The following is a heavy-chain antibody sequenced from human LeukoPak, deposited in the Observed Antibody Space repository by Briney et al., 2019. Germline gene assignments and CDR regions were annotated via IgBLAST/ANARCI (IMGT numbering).Heavy chain of an antibody. V-gene: IGHV4-34*01. Sequence: PSETLYITCTSSGGSISSYCWSWIRQPPGKWLDLLGEINYSGSINYNQSLKSRVTISVDTSKNQFSLKLSSVTAADTAVYYCARGYYGSGSYIDYWGQGTLVTVSS. J-gene: IGHJ4*02. CDR2: INYSGSI. CDR1: GGSISSYC. CDR3: ARGYYGSGSYIDY. D-gene: IGHD3-10*01.